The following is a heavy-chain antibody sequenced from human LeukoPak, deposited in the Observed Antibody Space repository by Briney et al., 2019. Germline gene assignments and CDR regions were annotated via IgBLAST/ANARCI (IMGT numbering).Heavy chain of an antibody. CDR2: IYYSGST. CDR1: GGSFSGYY. D-gene: IGHD2-15*01. J-gene: IGHJ5*02. CDR3: ARHVIVFGVSCWFDP. V-gene: IGHV4-39*01. Sequence: SETLSLTCAVYGGSFSGYYWGWIRQPPGKGLEWIGSIYYSGSTYYNPSLKSRVTISVDTSKNQFSLKLSSVTAADTAVYYCARHVIVFGVSCWFDPWGQGTLVTVSS.